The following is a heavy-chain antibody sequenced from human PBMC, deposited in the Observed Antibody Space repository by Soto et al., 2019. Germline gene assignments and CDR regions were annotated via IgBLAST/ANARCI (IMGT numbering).Heavy chain of an antibody. CDR2: IYYSGST. D-gene: IGHD4-4*01. V-gene: IGHV4-39*01. J-gene: IGHJ5*02. Sequence: QLQLQESGPGLVKPSETLSLTCTVSGGSISSSSYYWGWIRQPPGKGLEWIGSIYYSGSTYYNPSLKSRVTISVDTSKNQFSLKLSTVTVADTAVYYCARRWDSKHWFDPWGQGTLVTVSS. CDR3: ARRWDSKHWFDP. CDR1: GGSISSSSYY.